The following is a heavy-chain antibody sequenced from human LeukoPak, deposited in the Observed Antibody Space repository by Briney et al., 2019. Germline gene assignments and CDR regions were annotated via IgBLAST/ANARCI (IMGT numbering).Heavy chain of an antibody. V-gene: IGHV3-23*01. CDR1: GFTFNNHA. Sequence: GGSLRLSCAASGFTFNNHAMGWVRQPPGKGLEWLSVINGGGDATKYADSVKGRFTISRDNAKNSLYLQMNSLRAEDTAVYYCASPRRWGYYDSSGYPAYWGQGALVTVSS. D-gene: IGHD3-22*01. CDR2: INGGGDAT. CDR3: ASPRRWGYYDSSGYPAY. J-gene: IGHJ4*02.